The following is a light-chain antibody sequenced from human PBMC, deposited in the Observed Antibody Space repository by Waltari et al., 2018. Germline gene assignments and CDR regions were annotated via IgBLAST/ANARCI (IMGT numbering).Light chain of an antibody. Sequence: SVLTQPPAGSGNSGQRVTIACSGSSAHIGSNTVNWYQQLPGTAPKLLIYSNNQRPSGVPDRFSGSKSGTSASLAISGLQSEDEADYYCAAWDDSLNGPVFGGGTKLTVL. J-gene: IGLJ2*01. CDR3: AAWDDSLNGPV. V-gene: IGLV1-44*01. CDR1: SAHIGSNT. CDR2: SNN.